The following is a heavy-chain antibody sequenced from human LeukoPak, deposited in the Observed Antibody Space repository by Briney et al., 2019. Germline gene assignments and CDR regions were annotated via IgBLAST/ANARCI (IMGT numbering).Heavy chain of an antibody. CDR3: AKAPGFGTDDAFDI. Sequence: PGGSLRLSCAASGFTFSSYSMNWVRQAPGKGLEWVSAISGSGVTTYYADSVKGRFTISRDNSKNTLYLQMNSLRAEDTAVYYCAKAPGFGTDDAFDIWGQGTMVTVSS. CDR2: ISGSGVTT. V-gene: IGHV3-23*01. CDR1: GFTFSSYS. D-gene: IGHD3-10*01. J-gene: IGHJ3*02.